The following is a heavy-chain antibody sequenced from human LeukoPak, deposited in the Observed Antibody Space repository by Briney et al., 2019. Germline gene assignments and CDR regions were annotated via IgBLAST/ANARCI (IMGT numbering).Heavy chain of an antibody. J-gene: IGHJ4*02. V-gene: IGHV3-33*06. Sequence: PGRSLRLSCAASGFTFSSYGMHWVRQAPSKGLEWVAVIWYDGSNKYYADSVKGRFTISRDNSKNTLYLQMNSLRAEDTAVYYWAKDPSGGLLGNFAYWGQGPLVTVSS. CDR2: IWYDGSNK. CDR3: AKDPSGGLLGNFAY. D-gene: IGHD4-23*01. CDR1: GFTFSSYG.